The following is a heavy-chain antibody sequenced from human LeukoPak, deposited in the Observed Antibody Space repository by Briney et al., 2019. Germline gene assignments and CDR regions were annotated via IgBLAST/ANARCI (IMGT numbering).Heavy chain of an antibody. CDR3: ARGGPSYGSGSDAFDI. D-gene: IGHD3-10*01. CDR1: GYTFTSYG. Sequence: ASVKVSCKASGYTFTSYGISWVRQAPGQGLEWMGWISAYNGNTNYAQKLQGRVTVTTDTSTSTAYMELRSLRSDDTAVYYCARGGPSYGSGSDAFDIWGQGTMVTVSS. V-gene: IGHV1-18*01. CDR2: ISAYNGNT. J-gene: IGHJ3*02.